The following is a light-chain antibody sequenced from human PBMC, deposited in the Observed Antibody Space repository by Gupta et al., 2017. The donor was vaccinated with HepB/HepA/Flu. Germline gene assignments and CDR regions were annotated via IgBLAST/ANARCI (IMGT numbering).Light chain of an antibody. V-gene: IGKV3-15*01. CDR3: QQYNDCPRT. J-gene: IGKJ1*01. CDR2: ETS. Sequence: VMTQSPVTMSVSPGERATLSCRASQRVNSNLAWYQQKPGQAPRLLIYETSTRATGVPARFSGSGSGTEFTLTISSLQSEDFAVYYCQQYNDCPRTFAQGTKVDFK. CDR1: QRVNSN.